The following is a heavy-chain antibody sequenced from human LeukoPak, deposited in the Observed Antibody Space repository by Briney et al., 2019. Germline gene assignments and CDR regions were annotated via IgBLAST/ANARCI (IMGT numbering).Heavy chain of an antibody. D-gene: IGHD3-10*01. CDR3: ARHLHYYGSGNYYYYFSAMDV. CDR1: GFTFSTYG. CDR2: IWYDGSNK. J-gene: IGHJ6*02. V-gene: IGHV3-33*01. Sequence: PGRSLRLSCAASGFTFSTYGMHWDRQAPGKGLEWVAVIWYDGSNKYYADSVKGRFTISRDNSRSTLYLQMNSLRADDTAVYYFARHLHYYGSGNYYYYFSAMDVWGQGTTVTVSS.